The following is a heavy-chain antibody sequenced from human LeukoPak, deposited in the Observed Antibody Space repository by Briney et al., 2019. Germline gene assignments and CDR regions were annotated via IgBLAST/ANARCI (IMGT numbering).Heavy chain of an antibody. CDR1: GGSISSGDYY. CDR2: IYYSGST. D-gene: IGHD3-22*01. V-gene: IGHV4-61*08. J-gene: IGHJ5*02. Sequence: SETLSLTCTVSGGSISSGDYYWSWIRQPPGKGLEWIGYIYYSGSTNYNPSLKSRVTISVDTSKNQFSLKLSSVTAADTAVYYCARVKRVVITKDLWFDPWGQGTLVTVSS. CDR3: ARVKRVVITKDLWFDP.